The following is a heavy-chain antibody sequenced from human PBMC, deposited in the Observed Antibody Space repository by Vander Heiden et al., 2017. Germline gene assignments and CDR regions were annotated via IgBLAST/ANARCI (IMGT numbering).Heavy chain of an antibody. CDR2: ISATGGTT. CDR3: AKRLGALVPGVTNYFDY. CDR1: GFTFSVYA. Sequence: EVQLLAFGGDLVQPGGSLRPSCAASGFTFSVYAMSWVRQAPGKGLEWVSAISATGGTTFYADSVRGRFTISRDNSKNTLFLQMNSLRAEDTAVYYCAKRLGALVPGVTNYFDYWGQGTLVTVSS. D-gene: IGHD3-10*01. V-gene: IGHV3-23*01. J-gene: IGHJ4*02.